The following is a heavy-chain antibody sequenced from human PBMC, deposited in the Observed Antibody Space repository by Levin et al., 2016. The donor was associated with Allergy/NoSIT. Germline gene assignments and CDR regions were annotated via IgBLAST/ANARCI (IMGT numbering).Heavy chain of an antibody. D-gene: IGHD5-12*01. CDR3: ARATSLRSPFDP. Sequence: SETLSLTCTVSGGSISSYYWSWIRQPPGKGLEWIGYIYYSGSTNYNPSLKSRVTISVDTSKNQFSLKLSSVTAADTAVYYCARATSLRSPFDPWGQGTLVTVSS. CDR1: GGSISSYY. J-gene: IGHJ5*02. CDR2: IYYSGST. V-gene: IGHV4-59*01.